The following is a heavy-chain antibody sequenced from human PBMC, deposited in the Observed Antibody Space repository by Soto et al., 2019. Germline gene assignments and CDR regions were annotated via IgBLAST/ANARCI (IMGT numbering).Heavy chain of an antibody. Sequence: QVQLVESGGGVVQPGRSLRLSCAASGFTFSSYAMHWVRQAPGKRLEWVAVISYDGSNKYYADSVKGRFTISRDNSKNTLYLQMNSLRAEDTAVYYCASFPDSGYYYYGMDVWGQGTTVTVSS. J-gene: IGHJ6*02. CDR1: GFTFSSYA. CDR3: ASFPDSGYYYYGMDV. V-gene: IGHV3-30-3*01. CDR2: ISYDGSNK.